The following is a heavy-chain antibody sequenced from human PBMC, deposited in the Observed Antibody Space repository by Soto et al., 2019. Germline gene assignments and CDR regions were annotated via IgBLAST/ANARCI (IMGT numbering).Heavy chain of an antibody. V-gene: IGHV3-9*01. J-gene: IGHJ4*02. CDR1: GFTFEDYA. Sequence: EVQLVESGGGSVRPGRSLRLSCAASGFTFEDYAMHWVRQAPGKGLEWVSGISWDGGSIGYADSVKGRFTISRDNAKNTQYLQMNSLRLEDTAWYDCSKDKFVVPQNQKIDYWGQGTQVTVSS. D-gene: IGHD2-21*01. CDR3: SKDKFVVPQNQKIDY. CDR2: ISWDGGSI.